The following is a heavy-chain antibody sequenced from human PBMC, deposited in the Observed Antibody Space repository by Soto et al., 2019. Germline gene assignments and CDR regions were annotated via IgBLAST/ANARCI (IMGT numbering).Heavy chain of an antibody. J-gene: IGHJ6*02. CDR2: INAANGDT. D-gene: IGHD1-26*01. V-gene: IGHV1-3*01. CDR3: GRSVVGATGEILYDAMDV. CDR1: GYTFTSYA. Sequence: ASVKVSCKASGYTFTSYALHWVRQARGERPEWMGWINAANGDTKYSKKFQGRVTITRDTSASTGYMELSSLRSEDTAVYYCGRSVVGATGEILYDAMDVWGQGNTVTVSS.